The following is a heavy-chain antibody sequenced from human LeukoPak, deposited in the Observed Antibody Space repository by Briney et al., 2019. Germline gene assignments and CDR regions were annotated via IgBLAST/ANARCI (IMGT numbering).Heavy chain of an antibody. J-gene: IGHJ5*02. CDR2: IHHSGST. Sequence: TSETLSLTCIVSGGSITDGTFYWGWTRQSPGKGLDWIVTIHHSGSTFYNPSLQSRVTISVDTSKNQFSLKLSSVTAADTAVYYCARAGILSTGDYFDPWGQGTLVTVSS. D-gene: IGHD5/OR15-5a*01. CDR1: GGSITDGTFY. CDR3: ARAGILSTGDYFDP. V-gene: IGHV4-39*07.